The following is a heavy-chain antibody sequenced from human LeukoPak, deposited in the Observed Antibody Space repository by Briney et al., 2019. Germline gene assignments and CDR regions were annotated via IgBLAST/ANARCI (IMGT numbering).Heavy chain of an antibody. V-gene: IGHV3-33*01. D-gene: IGHD3-3*01. CDR3: ARDMDDFWSGYYPLSSVDY. CDR2: IWYDGSNK. Sequence: GGSLRLSCAASGFTFSSYGMHWVRQAPGKGLEWVAVIWYDGSNKYYADSVKGRFTISRDNSKNTLYLQMNRLRADDTAVYYCARDMDDFWSGYYPLSSVDYWGQGTLVTVSS. CDR1: GFTFSSYG. J-gene: IGHJ4*02.